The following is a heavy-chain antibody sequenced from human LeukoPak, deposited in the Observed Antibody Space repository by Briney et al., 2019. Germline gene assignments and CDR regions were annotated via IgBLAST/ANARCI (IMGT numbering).Heavy chain of an antibody. J-gene: IGHJ4*02. Sequence: GGSLRLSCAASGFSFSSYAMNWVRQAPGKGLNWVSTLSGGADSTYYADSVKGRFTISRDNSKNTLYLQMNSLRAEDTAVYYCAKGPHRTGTTAYFDYWGQGTLVTVSS. CDR2: LSGGADST. CDR1: GFSFSSYA. V-gene: IGHV3-23*01. CDR3: AKGPHRTGTTAYFDY. D-gene: IGHD1-1*01.